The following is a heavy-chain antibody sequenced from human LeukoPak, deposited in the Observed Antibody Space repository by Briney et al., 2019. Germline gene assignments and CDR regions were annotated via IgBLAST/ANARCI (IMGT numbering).Heavy chain of an antibody. J-gene: IGHJ5*02. CDR2: INPSGGST. CDR3: ARDGRYCGSTSCRLNWFDP. D-gene: IGHD2-2*01. Sequence: ASVKVSCKASGYTFTTYYMHWVRQAPGQGLEWMGIINPSGGSTSYAQKFQGRVTMTRDTSTSTIYMERSSLRSEDTAVYYCARDGRYCGSTSCRLNWFDPWGQGTLVTVSS. CDR1: GYTFTTYY. V-gene: IGHV1-46*01.